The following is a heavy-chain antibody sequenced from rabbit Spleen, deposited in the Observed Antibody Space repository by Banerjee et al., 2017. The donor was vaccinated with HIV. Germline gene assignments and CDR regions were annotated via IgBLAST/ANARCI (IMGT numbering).Heavy chain of an antibody. D-gene: IGHD8-1*01. Sequence: QSLEESGGGLVKPGASLTLTCTASGVSFSSNHYMCWVRQAPGKGLEWIACIDTGSSGFTYFASWAKGRFTISKTSSTTVTLQVTSLTAADTATYFCARDSGTSFSSYGMDLWGPGTLVTVS. J-gene: IGHJ6*01. CDR2: IDTGSSGFT. CDR3: ARDSGTSFSSYGMDL. V-gene: IGHV1S40*01. CDR1: GVSFSSNHY.